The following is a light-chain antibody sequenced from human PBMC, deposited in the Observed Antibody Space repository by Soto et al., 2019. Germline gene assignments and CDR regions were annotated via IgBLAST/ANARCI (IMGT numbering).Light chain of an antibody. Sequence: DSQMTHSPFTLSGSVGDRVTITCRASQTISSWLAWYQQKPGKAPKLLIYKASTLKSGVPSRFSGSGSGTDFTLTISSLQPEDFATYYCQQSYSTPPSTFGQGTKVEIK. V-gene: IGKV1-5*03. J-gene: IGKJ1*01. CDR3: QQSYSTPPST. CDR1: QTISSW. CDR2: KAS.